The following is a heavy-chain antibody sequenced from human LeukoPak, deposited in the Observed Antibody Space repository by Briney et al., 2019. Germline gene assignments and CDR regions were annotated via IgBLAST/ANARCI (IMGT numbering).Heavy chain of an antibody. CDR2: ISYDGSNK. V-gene: IGHV3-30*01. CDR1: GFTFSSYA. Sequence: GGSLRLSCAASGFTFSSYAMSWVRQAPGKGLEWVAVISYDGSNKYYADSVKGRFTISRDNSKNTLYLQMNSLRAEDTAVYYCARDSSGYPGDYWGQGTLVTVSS. J-gene: IGHJ4*02. D-gene: IGHD3-22*01. CDR3: ARDSSGYPGDY.